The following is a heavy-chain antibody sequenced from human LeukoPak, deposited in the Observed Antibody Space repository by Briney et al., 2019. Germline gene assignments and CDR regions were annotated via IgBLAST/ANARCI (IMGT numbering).Heavy chain of an antibody. D-gene: IGHD3-3*01. J-gene: IGHJ6*03. CDR3: AREGAYDFWSGYYYYYHMDV. V-gene: IGHV3-7*01. CDR2: IKQDGSEK. Sequence: GGSLRLSCAASGFTFSSYWMSWVRQAPGKGLEWVANIKQDGSEKYYVDSVKGRFTISRDNAKNSLYLQMNSLRAEDTAVYYCAREGAYDFWSGYYYYYHMDVWGKGTTVTVSS. CDR1: GFTFSSYW.